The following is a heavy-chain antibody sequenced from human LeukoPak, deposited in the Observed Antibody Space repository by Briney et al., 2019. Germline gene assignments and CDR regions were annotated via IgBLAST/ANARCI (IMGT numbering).Heavy chain of an antibody. CDR1: GYTFTGYY. D-gene: IGHD3-10*01. CDR2: INPNSGGT. Sequence: ASVKVSCKASGYTFTGYYMHWLRQAPGQGLEWMGWINPNSGGTNYAQKFQGRVTMTRDTSISTAYMELSRLRSDDTAVYYCARDGLWFGELLPTDYWGQGTLVTVSS. J-gene: IGHJ4*02. V-gene: IGHV1-2*02. CDR3: ARDGLWFGELLPTDY.